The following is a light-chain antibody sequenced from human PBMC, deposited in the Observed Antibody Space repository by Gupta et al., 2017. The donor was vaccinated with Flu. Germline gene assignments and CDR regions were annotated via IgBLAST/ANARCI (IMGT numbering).Light chain of an antibody. J-gene: IGLJ1*01. CDR3: DSYAGRDNVV. CDR1: SSDVGAYNS. Sequence: QSALTQPPSASGSLGQSVTISCTGTSSDVGAYNSVCWYQQHPRQAPKVFSYEVNKRPSGVPGRFSGSKSGNTASLTVSGLQAGDEAYYVCDSYAGRDNVVFGTGTKVTVL. V-gene: IGLV2-8*01. CDR2: EVN.